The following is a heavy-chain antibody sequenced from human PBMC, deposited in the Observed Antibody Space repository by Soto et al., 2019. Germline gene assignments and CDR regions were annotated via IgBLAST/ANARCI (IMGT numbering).Heavy chain of an antibody. V-gene: IGHV1-69*12. J-gene: IGHJ4*02. CDR2: IIPMFGTA. CDR3: ASGIQLWLRRINNGYSG. D-gene: IGHD5-18*01. CDR1: GGTFSTYA. Sequence: QVQLVQSGAEVKKPESSVKVSCKAPGGTFSTYAISWVRQAPGQGLEWMGGIIPMFGTANYAQRFQDRVTITADASTNTVSMGLSSLRSEDTAVYFCASGIQLWLRRINNGYSGWGQGTLVTVSS.